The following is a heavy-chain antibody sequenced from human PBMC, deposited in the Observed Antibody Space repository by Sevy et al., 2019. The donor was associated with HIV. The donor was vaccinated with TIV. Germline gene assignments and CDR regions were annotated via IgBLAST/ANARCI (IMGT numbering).Heavy chain of an antibody. Sequence: SETLSLTCNVSGGSISSYYWSWIRQPPGKGLEWIGYIYYSGSTNYNPSLKSRVTISVDTSKNQFSLKLSSVTAADTAVYYCARDLSHYYDSSGYYYYYGMDVWGQGTTVTVSS. CDR2: IYYSGST. V-gene: IGHV4-59*13. J-gene: IGHJ6*02. CDR3: ARDLSHYYDSSGYYYYYGMDV. D-gene: IGHD3-22*01. CDR1: GGSISSYY.